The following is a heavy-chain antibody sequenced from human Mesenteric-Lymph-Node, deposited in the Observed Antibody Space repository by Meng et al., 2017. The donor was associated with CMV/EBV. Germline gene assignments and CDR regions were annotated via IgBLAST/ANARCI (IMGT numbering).Heavy chain of an antibody. D-gene: IGHD2-15*01. J-gene: IGHJ4*02. CDR1: GLTFSTFW. V-gene: IGHV3-74*01. CDR3: ARHAPPEDY. CDR2: ISGDGSSS. Sequence: GGSLRLSCAASGLTFSTFWMSWVRQAPGKGLVWVSRISGDGSSSIYADSVEGRFTISRDNAKNTLYLQMNSLRVDDSAVYYCARHAPPEDYWGQGTLVTVPQ.